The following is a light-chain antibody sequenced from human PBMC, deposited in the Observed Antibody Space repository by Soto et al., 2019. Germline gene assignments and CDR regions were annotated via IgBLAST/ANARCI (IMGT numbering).Light chain of an antibody. J-gene: IGKJ3*01. CDR3: QQFGSSPGFT. CDR2: AAS. V-gene: IGKV3-20*01. CDR1: QSINTRY. Sequence: EIVLTQSPGTLSLSPGERATLSCRASQSINTRYLAWYQQKPGQAPRLLIYAASSRATGIPDRFSGSGSGTDFTLTISRLEPEDSAVYYCQQFGSSPGFTFGHGTKVDIK.